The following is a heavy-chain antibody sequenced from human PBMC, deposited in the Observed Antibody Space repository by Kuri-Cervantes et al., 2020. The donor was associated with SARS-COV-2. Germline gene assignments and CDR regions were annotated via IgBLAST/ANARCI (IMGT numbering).Heavy chain of an antibody. CDR2: INHSGNT. D-gene: IGHD3-3*01. J-gene: IGHJ6*03. CDR3: ARIPFGYYMHYYYYYMDV. CDR1: GGSFSGYY. Sequence: SQTLSLTCAVYGGSFSGYYWSWIRQPPGKGLEWIGEINHSGNTNYDPSLKSRVTISIDTSKNQFSLKLSSVTAADTAVYYCARIPFGYYMHYYYYYMDVWAKGPRSPSP. V-gene: IGHV4-34*01.